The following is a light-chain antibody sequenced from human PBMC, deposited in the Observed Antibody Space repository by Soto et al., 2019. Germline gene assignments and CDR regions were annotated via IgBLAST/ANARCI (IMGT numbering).Light chain of an antibody. V-gene: IGLV2-14*01. CDR3: SSYTTSRILNV. J-gene: IGLJ1*01. CDR2: EVS. Sequence: QSVLTQPASVSGSPGQSITISCTGTSSDVGGYKYVSWYQQHPGKAPKLMIYEVSNRPSGVSKRFSGSKSGNTASLTISGLQAEDEADYYCSSYTTSRILNVFGTGTKVTVL. CDR1: SSDVGGYKY.